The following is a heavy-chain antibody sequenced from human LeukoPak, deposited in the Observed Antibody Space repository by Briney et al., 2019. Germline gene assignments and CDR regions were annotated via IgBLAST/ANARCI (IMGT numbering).Heavy chain of an antibody. CDR3: AENYYDSSGYFGY. CDR2: INSDGSST. V-gene: IGHV3-74*01. CDR1: GFTFSSYW. J-gene: IGHJ4*02. D-gene: IGHD3-22*01. Sequence: GGSLRLSCVASGFTFSSYWMHWVRQAPGKGLVWVSRINSDGSSTSYADSVKGRFTISRDNAKNTLHLQMNSLRAEDTAVYYCAENYYDSSGYFGYWGQGTLVTVSS.